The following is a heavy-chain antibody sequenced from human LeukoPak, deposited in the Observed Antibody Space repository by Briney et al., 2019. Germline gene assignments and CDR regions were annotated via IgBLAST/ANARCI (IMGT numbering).Heavy chain of an antibody. CDR1: GGSISGYY. V-gene: IGHV4-59*01. J-gene: IGHJ6*03. D-gene: IGHD3-22*01. Sequence: SETLSLTRIVSGGSISGYYWCWVWQRPGEGLEGGGYIYYSGSTNYHPSLKSRVTISVDPSKNQLSLKLSSVTAADTAVYYCARDRRSDDSSGGRHYYYYMDVWGKGTTVTVSS. CDR2: IYYSGST. CDR3: ARDRRSDDSSGGRHYYYYMDV.